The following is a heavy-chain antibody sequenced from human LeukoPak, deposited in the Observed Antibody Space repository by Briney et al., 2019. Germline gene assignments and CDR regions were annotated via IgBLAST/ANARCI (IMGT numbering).Heavy chain of an antibody. CDR2: INPNSGGT. J-gene: IGHJ3*02. D-gene: IGHD1-26*01. V-gene: IGHV1-2*02. CDR3: ARESGSYGSDAFDI. CDR1: GYTFTGYY. Sequence: ASVTVSCKASGYTFTGYYMHWVRQAPGQGLEWMGWINPNSGGTNYAQKFRGRVTMTRDTSISTAYMELSRLRSDDTAVYYCARESGSYGSDAFDIWGQGTMVTVSS.